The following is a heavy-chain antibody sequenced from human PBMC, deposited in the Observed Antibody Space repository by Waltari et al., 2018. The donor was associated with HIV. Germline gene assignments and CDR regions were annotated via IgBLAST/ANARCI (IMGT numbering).Heavy chain of an antibody. V-gene: IGHV4-39*01. CDR2: IYYSGRT. Sequence: QLQLQESGPGLVKPSETLSLTCTVSGCSISSSSYYWGWIRQPPAKGLEWIGSIYYSGRTYYNPSLKSRVTISVDTSKNQFSLKLSSVTAADTAVYYCARAVQGYCSGGSCENYFDYWGQGTLVTVSS. J-gene: IGHJ4*02. CDR1: GCSISSSSYY. CDR3: ARAVQGYCSGGSCENYFDY. D-gene: IGHD2-15*01.